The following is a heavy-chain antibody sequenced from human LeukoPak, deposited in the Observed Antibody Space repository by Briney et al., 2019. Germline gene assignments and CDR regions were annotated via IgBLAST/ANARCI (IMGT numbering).Heavy chain of an antibody. J-gene: IGHJ3*02. CDR3: ARDYDSSGYSDAFDI. CDR2: ISSSSTYI. V-gene: IGHV3-21*04. Sequence: GGSLRLSCAASGFTFSSYMMNWVRQAPGKGLEWVSTISSSSTYIYYADSVKGRFTISRDNAKNSLYLQMNSLRAEDTALYYCARDYDSSGYSDAFDIWGQGTMVTVSS. CDR1: GFTFSSYM. D-gene: IGHD3-22*01.